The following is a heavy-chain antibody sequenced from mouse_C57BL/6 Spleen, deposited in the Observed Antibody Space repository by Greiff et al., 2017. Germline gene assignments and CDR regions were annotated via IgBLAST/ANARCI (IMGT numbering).Heavy chain of an antibody. D-gene: IGHD2-5*01. CDR1: GYTFTSYW. V-gene: IGHV1-55*01. J-gene: IGHJ1*03. CDR2: IYPGSGST. CDR3: ARKDSNYWYFDV. Sequence: VQLQQPGAELVKPGASVKLSCKASGYTFTSYWITWVKQRPGQGLEWIGDIYPGSGSTNYNEKFKSKATLTVDTSSSTAYMQLSSLTSEDSAVYYCARKDSNYWYFDVWGTGTTVTVSS.